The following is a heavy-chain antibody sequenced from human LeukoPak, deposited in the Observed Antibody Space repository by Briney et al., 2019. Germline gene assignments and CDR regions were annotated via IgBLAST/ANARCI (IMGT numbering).Heavy chain of an antibody. V-gene: IGHV3-21*01. D-gene: IGHD3-9*01. CDR3: ARDALGDILTGYYFDY. J-gene: IGHJ4*02. CDR2: ISSSSSYI. Sequence: GGSLRLSCVASGFTFSSYSMNWVRQAPGKGLEWVSSISSSSSYIYYADSVKGRFTISRDNAKNSLYLQMNSLRAEDTAVYYCARDALGDILTGYYFDYWGQGTLVTVSS. CDR1: GFTFSSYS.